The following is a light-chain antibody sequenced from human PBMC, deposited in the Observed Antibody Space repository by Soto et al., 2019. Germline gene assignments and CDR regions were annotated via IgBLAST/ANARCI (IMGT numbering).Light chain of an antibody. CDR2: KAS. CDR1: ESISIW. V-gene: IGKV1-5*03. Sequence: DIQMTQSPSTLSASVGGTVTITCRASESISIWLAWYQQKPGKAPNLLINKASSLQSEVPSRFRGSGSGTEFTLTITSLQPDDFGVYYCQQYKSSSTFGQGTKVDIK. J-gene: IGKJ1*01. CDR3: QQYKSSST.